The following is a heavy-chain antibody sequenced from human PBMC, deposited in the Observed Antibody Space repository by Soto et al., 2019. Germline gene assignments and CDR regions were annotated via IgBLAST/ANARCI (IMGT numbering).Heavy chain of an antibody. Sequence: SVKVSCKASGGTFSSYAISWVRQAPGQGLEWMGGIIPIFGTANYAQKFQGRVTITADKSTSTAYMELSSLRSEDTAVYYCARVQVDTAMVIAGRAFDIWGQGTMVNVSS. V-gene: IGHV1-69*06. CDR1: GGTFSSYA. CDR2: IIPIFGTA. CDR3: ARVQVDTAMVIAGRAFDI. D-gene: IGHD5-18*01. J-gene: IGHJ3*02.